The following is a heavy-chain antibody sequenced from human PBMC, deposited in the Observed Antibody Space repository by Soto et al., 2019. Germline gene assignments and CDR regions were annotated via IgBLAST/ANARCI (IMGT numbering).Heavy chain of an antibody. CDR3: VKLPRGYSYGLTSFDY. CDR1: GGSVCSSNW. D-gene: IGHD5-18*01. CDR2: IYHSGST. Sequence: SETLSISCAVCGGSVCSSNWWSWVRQPPGKGLEWIGEIYHSGSTDYNPSLKSRVTISVDKSKNQFSLKLSSVTAADTAVYYCVKLPRGYSYGLTSFDYWGQGTLVTVSS. V-gene: IGHV4-4*02. J-gene: IGHJ4*02.